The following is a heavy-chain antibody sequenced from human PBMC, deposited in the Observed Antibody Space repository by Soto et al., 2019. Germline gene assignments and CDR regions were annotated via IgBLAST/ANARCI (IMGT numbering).Heavy chain of an antibody. CDR2: FDPEDGET. D-gene: IGHD6-19*01. CDR1: GYTLTELS. CDR3: ATVYYRLAVAGTGPYDY. Sequence: ASVKVSCKVSGYTLTELSMHWVRQAPGKGLEWMGGFDPEDGETIYAQKFQGRVTMTEDTSTDTAYMELSSLGSEDTAVYYCATVYYRLAVAGTGPYDYWGQGTLVTVSS. V-gene: IGHV1-24*01. J-gene: IGHJ4*02.